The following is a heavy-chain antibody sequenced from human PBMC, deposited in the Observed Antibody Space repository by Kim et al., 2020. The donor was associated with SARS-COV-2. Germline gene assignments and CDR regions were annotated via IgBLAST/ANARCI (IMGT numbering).Heavy chain of an antibody. CDR2: IYTSGST. CDR3: ARGGTTGTRSFYYYYGMDV. D-gene: IGHD1-1*01. J-gene: IGHJ6*02. CDR1: GGSISSGSYY. Sequence: SETLSLTCTVSGGSISSGSYYWSWIRQPAGKGLEWIGRIYTSGSTNYNPSLKSRVTISVDTSKNQFSLKLSSVTAADTAVYYCARGGTTGTRSFYYYYGMDVWGQGTTVTVSS. V-gene: IGHV4-61*02.